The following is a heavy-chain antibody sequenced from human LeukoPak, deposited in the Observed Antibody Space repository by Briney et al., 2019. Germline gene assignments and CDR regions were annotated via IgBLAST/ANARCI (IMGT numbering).Heavy chain of an antibody. CDR3: ARTPPGYYYGSGSYDY. V-gene: IGHV1-46*01. Sequence: ASVKVSCKASGYTFTSYYMHWVRQAPGQGLEWMGIINPSGGSTSYAQKFQGRVTMTRDTSTSTVYMELSSLRSEDTAVYYCARTPPGYYYGSGSYDYWGQGTLVTVSS. J-gene: IGHJ4*02. CDR2: INPSGGST. CDR1: GYTFTSYY. D-gene: IGHD3-10*01.